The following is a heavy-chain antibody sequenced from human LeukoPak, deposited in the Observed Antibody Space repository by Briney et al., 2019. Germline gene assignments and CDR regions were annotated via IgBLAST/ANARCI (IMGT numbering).Heavy chain of an antibody. V-gene: IGHV4-4*07. CDR2: IYTSGST. CDR3: ARSHNWIYFPSLFYFDY. Sequence: SETLSLTCTVSGGSISSYYWIWIRQPAGKALEWIGRIYTSGSTNYNPSLKSRVTMSVDTSKNQFSLKLSSVTAADTAVYYCARSHNWIYFPSLFYFDYWGQGTLVTVPS. CDR1: GGSISSYY. J-gene: IGHJ4*02. D-gene: IGHD1-7*01.